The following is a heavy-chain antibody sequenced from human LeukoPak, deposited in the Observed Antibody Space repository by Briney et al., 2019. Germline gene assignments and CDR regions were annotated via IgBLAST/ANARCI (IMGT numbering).Heavy chain of an antibody. V-gene: IGHV1-69*04. CDR2: IIPILGIA. J-gene: IGHJ6*02. CDR3: ASSLTYYDILTGLNYYYYGMDV. Sequence: SVKVSCKASGGTFSSYAISWVRQAPGQGLEWMGRIIPILGIANYAQKFQGRVTITADKSTSTAYMELSSLRSEDTAVYYCASSLTYYDILTGLNYYYYGMDVWGQRTTVTVSS. CDR1: GGTFSSYA. D-gene: IGHD3-9*01.